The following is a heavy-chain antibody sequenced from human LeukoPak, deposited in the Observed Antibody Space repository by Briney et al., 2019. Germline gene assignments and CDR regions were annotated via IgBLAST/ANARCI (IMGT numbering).Heavy chain of an antibody. D-gene: IGHD1-26*01. CDR2: IYYGGST. CDR3: AIQSGATDY. J-gene: IGHJ4*02. V-gene: IGHV4-38-2*01. Sequence: SETLSLTCAVSGYSISTSYYWAWIRQPPGKGLEWITTIYYGGSTYYNPSLKSRVTISVDTSRNQFSLNLRSVTAADTAVYYCAIQSGATDYWGQGTLVTVSS. CDR1: GYSISTSYY.